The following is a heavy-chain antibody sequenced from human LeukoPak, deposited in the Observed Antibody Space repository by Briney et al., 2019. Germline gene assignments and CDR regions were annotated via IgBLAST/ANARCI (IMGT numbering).Heavy chain of an antibody. CDR3: AKSGGLSGSGRLAMDV. CDR1: GFTFSSYA. Sequence: PGGSLRLSCVASGFTFSSYAMSWVRQAPGKGLEWVSAIRESGGSTHYADSVKGRFTISRDNSKNTLYLQMNSLRAEDTAVYYCAKSGGLSGSGRLAMDVWGQGTTVTVSS. CDR2: IRESGGST. J-gene: IGHJ6*02. D-gene: IGHD3-10*01. V-gene: IGHV3-23*01.